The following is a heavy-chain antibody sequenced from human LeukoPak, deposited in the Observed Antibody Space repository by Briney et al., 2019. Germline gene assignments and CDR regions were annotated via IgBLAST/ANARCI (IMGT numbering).Heavy chain of an antibody. CDR2: INHSGST. Sequence: SETLSLTCAVYGGSFSGYYWSWIRQPPGKGLEWIGEINHSGSTNYNPSLKSRVTISVGTSKNQFSLKLSSVTAADTAVYYCARDAAYYYGSGSYRNGIDYWGQGSLVTVSS. J-gene: IGHJ4*02. CDR3: ARDAAYYYGSGSYRNGIDY. CDR1: GGSFSGYY. D-gene: IGHD3-10*01. V-gene: IGHV4-34*01.